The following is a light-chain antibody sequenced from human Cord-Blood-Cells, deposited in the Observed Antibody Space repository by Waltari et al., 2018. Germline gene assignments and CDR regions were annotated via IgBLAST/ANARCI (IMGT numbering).Light chain of an antibody. CDR1: QGVSSY. CDR2: DAS. V-gene: IGKV3-11*01. J-gene: IGKJ1*01. CDR3: QQRSNWLWT. Sequence: ELVLTQSPATLSLSPGDRATLSCRASQGVSSYLAWYQQKPGQAPRLLIYDASNRATGIPARFSGSGSGTDFTLTISSLEPEDFAVYYCQQRSNWLWTFGQGTKVEIK.